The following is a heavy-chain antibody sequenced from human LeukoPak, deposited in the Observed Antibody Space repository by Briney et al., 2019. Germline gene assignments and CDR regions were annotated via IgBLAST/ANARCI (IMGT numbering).Heavy chain of an antibody. Sequence: PGGSLRLSCAASGFTFSSYWMHWVRHIPGKGLVWVSRINGDATSTTYADSVKGRFTVSRDNAKNMLFLQMNSLGAEDTAVYYCLGTASFSYWGQGTLVTVSS. CDR3: LGTASFSY. J-gene: IGHJ4*02. D-gene: IGHD2/OR15-2a*01. CDR2: INGDATST. V-gene: IGHV3-74*01. CDR1: GFTFSSYW.